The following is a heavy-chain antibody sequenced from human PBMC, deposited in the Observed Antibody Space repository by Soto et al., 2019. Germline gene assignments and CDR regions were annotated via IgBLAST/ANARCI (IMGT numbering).Heavy chain of an antibody. J-gene: IGHJ3*02. CDR1: GFTVSSNY. D-gene: IGHD3-22*01. CDR2: IYSDGTT. CDR3: VRDHYDTSGYPNTFDM. Sequence: GGSLRLSCAASGFTVSSNYMNWVRQAPGKGLEWLSIIYSDGTTYYADSVKGRFTISRDNFKNTLYLDLTRLRAEDTAVYFCVRDHYDTSGYPNTFDMWGQGTMVTVSS. V-gene: IGHV3-53*01.